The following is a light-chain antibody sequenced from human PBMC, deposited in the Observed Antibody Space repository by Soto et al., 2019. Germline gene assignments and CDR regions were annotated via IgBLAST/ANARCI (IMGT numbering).Light chain of an antibody. V-gene: IGKV3-11*01. J-gene: IGKJ5*01. Sequence: EFVLTQSPGTLSLSPGERATLSGRASQSVSSNLAWYQQKPGQAPRLLIYDASNRATGIPARFSGSGSGTDFTLTISSLETEDFAVYYCQQRSNWPITFGQGTRLEIK. CDR1: QSVSSN. CDR2: DAS. CDR3: QQRSNWPIT.